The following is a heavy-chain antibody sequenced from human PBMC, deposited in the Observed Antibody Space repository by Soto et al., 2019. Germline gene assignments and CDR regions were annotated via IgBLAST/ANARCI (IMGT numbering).Heavy chain of an antibody. CDR3: TQGHTRYFDY. J-gene: IGHJ4*02. Sequence: GGSLRLSCAASGFTFSSYGMHWVRQAPGKGLEWVAVISYDGSNKYYADSVKGRFTISRDNSKNTLYLQMNSLRAEDTAVYYCTQGHTRYFDYWGQGTLVTVSS. CDR2: ISYDGSNK. V-gene: IGHV3-30*03. CDR1: GFTFSSYG.